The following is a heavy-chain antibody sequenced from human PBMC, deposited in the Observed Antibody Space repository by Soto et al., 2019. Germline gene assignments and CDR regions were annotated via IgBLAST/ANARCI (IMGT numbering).Heavy chain of an antibody. Sequence: SDALSHTYSHSGRPFRSTYWSRIRQSPGKGLEWVGYIYFGGTTSYNPSLKSRVTISLETSKNQFSLRLNSVTAADTAVYYCARHHQSGYYYYYGMDVWGQGTTVT. CDR3: ARHHQSGYYYYYGMDV. V-gene: IGHV4-59*08. CDR2: IYFGGTT. CDR1: GRPFRSTY. J-gene: IGHJ6*02. D-gene: IGHD1-26*01.